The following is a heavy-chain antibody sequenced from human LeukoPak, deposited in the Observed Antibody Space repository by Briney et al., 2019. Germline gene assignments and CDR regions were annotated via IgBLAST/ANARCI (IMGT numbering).Heavy chain of an antibody. D-gene: IGHD3-9*01. CDR2: VSGRDDST. J-gene: IGHJ4*02. Sequence: GGSLRLSCAASGFTFTNYAMYWVRQARGKGLEWVSAVSGRDDSTYYADSVKGRFTISRDTSKNTLFLQMNSLRAEDTAVYYCAKWGDYDILTGYYDPDYWGQGTLVTVSS. CDR3: AKWGDYDILTGYYDPDY. CDR1: GFTFTNYA. V-gene: IGHV3-23*01.